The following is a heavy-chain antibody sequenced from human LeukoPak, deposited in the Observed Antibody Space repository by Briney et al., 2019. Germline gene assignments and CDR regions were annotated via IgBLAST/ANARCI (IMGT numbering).Heavy chain of an antibody. D-gene: IGHD3-3*01. J-gene: IGHJ4*02. CDR3: AKVAYVFWSGYSTPYYFDY. CDR2: ISSDGSNK. V-gene: IGHV3-30-3*01. CDR1: EFTFSSYR. Sequence: GGSLRLTCAASEFTFSSYRMYWVRQAPGKGLEWVAVISSDGSNKYYADSVKGRFTISRDNSKSTLYLQMNSLRTEDTAVYYCAKVAYVFWSGYSTPYYFDYWGQGTLVTVSS.